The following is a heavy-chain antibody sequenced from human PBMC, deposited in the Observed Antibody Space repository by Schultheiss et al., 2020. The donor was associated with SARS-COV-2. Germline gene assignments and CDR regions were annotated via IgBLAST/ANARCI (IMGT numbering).Heavy chain of an antibody. CDR2: INHSGST. CDR1: GGSISSSSYY. V-gene: IGHV4-39*07. CDR3: ARALRYFDC. Sequence: SQTLSLTCTVSGGSISSSSYYWGWIRQPPGKGLEWIGEINHSGSTNYNPSLKSRVTISVDTSKNQFSLKLSSVTAADTAVYYCARALRYFDCWGQGTLVTVSS. J-gene: IGHJ4*02. D-gene: IGHD3-9*01.